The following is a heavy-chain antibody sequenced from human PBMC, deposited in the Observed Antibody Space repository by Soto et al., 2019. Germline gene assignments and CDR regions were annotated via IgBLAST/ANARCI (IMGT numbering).Heavy chain of an antibody. Sequence: GGSLRLSCAASGFTFSDYYMSWIRQAPGKGLEWVSYISSSGSTIYYADSVKGRFTISRDNAKNSLYLQMNSLRAEDTAVYYCARAVYYDFWSGSPNWFDPWGQGTLVTVSS. D-gene: IGHD3-3*01. CDR2: ISSSGSTI. J-gene: IGHJ5*02. CDR3: ARAVYYDFWSGSPNWFDP. V-gene: IGHV3-11*01. CDR1: GFTFSDYY.